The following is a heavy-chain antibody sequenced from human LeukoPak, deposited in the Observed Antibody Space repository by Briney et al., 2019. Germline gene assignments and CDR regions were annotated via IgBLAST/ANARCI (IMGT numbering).Heavy chain of an antibody. CDR2: IIPIFGTA. J-gene: IGHJ4*02. CDR3: ASLIAAAGTSDY. D-gene: IGHD6-13*01. V-gene: IGHV1-69*13. CDR1: GYTFTSYG. Sequence: GASVKVSCKASGYTFTSYGISWVRQAPGQGLEWMGGIIPIFGTANYAQKFQGRVTITADESTSTAYMELSSLRSEDTAVYYCASLIAAAGTSDYWGQGTLVTVSS.